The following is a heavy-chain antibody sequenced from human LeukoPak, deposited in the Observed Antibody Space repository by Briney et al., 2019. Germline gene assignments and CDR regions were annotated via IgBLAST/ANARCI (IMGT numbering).Heavy chain of an antibody. Sequence: SETLSLTCTVSGGSISSGDYHWSWIRQPPGKGLEWIGYIYYSGSTYYNSSLKSRVTISVDTSKNQFSLKLSSVTAADTAVYYCARDLAGSGYDAFDIWGQGTMVTVSS. CDR3: ARDLAGSGYDAFDI. V-gene: IGHV4-30-4*08. CDR1: GGSISSGDYH. J-gene: IGHJ3*02. D-gene: IGHD6-19*01. CDR2: IYYSGST.